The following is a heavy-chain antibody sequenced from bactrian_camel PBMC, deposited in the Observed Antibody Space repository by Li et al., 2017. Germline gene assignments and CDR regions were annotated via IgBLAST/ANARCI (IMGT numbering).Heavy chain of an antibody. D-gene: IGHD6*01. V-gene: IGHV3S53*01. CDR2: INIDGKT. J-gene: IGHJ4*01. CDR1: GYVFSSHC. Sequence: ESGGGSVPVGGSLRLSCVSSVGYVFSSHCMGWFLQAPGKEREGVAAINIDGKTTYADSVKGRFTISRDNAKNTMYLQMNSPKSEDTALYYGATGYGSSSLSTPRGQGTQVTVS. CDR3: ATGYGSSSLSTP.